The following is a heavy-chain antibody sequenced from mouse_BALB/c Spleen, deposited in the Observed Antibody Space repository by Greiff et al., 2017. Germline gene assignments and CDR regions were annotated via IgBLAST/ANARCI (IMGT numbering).Heavy chain of an antibody. Sequence: EVHLVESGGGLVKPGGSLKLSCAASGFAFSSYDMSWVRQTPEKRLEWVAYISSGGGSTYYPDTVKGRFTISRDNAKNTLYLQMSSLKSEDTAMYYCARSPHYYGSSYGAMDYWGQGTSVTVSS. V-gene: IGHV5-12-1*01. D-gene: IGHD1-1*01. CDR1: GFAFSSYD. CDR2: ISSGGGST. CDR3: ARSPHYYGSSYGAMDY. J-gene: IGHJ4*01.